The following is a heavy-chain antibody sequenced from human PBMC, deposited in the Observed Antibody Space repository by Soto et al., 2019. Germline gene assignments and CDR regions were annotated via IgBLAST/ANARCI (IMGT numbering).Heavy chain of an antibody. D-gene: IGHD3-22*01. CDR1: VGSFRNYY. CDR3: RIVDSDTTGHRWSPFDY. CDR2: VNHSGEAT. J-gene: IGHJ4*02. V-gene: IGHV4-34*03. Sequence: SGTLRFTCGFYVGSFRNYYWTWVGQPPGKGLEWIGEVNHSGEATYYNPSLKSRVTISVDRSKTQFSLKLSSVTAADTAMYYCRIVDSDTTGHRWSPFDYRGQGTMVTVSS.